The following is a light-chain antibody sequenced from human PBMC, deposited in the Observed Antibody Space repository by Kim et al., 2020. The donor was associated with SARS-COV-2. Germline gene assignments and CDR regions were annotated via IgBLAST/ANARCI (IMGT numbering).Light chain of an antibody. CDR1: SSDVGGYNY. J-gene: IGLJ2*01. Sequence: GQSVTNSCTGTSSDVGGYNYVTWYQQHPGKAPKLMIYDVTKRPSGVPDRFSGSKSGNTASLTISGLQGEDEADYYCCSYAGSYTEVFGGGTQLTVL. V-gene: IGLV2-11*01. CDR2: DVT. CDR3: CSYAGSYTEV.